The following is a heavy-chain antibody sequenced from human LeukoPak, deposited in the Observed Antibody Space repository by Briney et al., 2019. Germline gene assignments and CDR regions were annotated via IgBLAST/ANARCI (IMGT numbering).Heavy chain of an antibody. CDR3: AREGIAAARYYYYGMDV. CDR2: IYTRVST. CDR1: GGSISSYY. Sequence: SETLSLTCTVSGGSISSYYWSWIRHPAGKGLEWIGRIYTRVSTNYNPSLKSRVPMSVDRSKNQFSLKLSSVTAADTAVYYCAREGIAAARYYYYGMDVWGQGTTVTVSS. J-gene: IGHJ6*02. V-gene: IGHV4-4*07. D-gene: IGHD6-13*01.